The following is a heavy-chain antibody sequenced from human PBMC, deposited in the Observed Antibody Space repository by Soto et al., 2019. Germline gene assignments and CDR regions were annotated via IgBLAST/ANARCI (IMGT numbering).Heavy chain of an antibody. V-gene: IGHV3-23*01. CDR3: AKGFAVVVSIATHYYYYYMDV. CDR1: GFTFSNYA. CDR2: IGTGGDIT. Sequence: EVLLLESGGGLVQPGGSLRLSCAASGFTFSNYAMSWVRQAPGKGLEWVSAIGTGGDITYYADSVEGRFTISRDNSQDTLYLQMNSLRAEDTAVYYCAKGFAVVVSIATHYYYYYMDVWGKGTTVTVSS. J-gene: IGHJ6*03. D-gene: IGHD2-15*01.